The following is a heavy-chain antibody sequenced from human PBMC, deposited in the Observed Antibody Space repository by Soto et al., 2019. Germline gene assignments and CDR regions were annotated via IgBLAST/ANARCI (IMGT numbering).Heavy chain of an antibody. CDR1: GYSFTSYW. Sequence: GESLKISCKGAGYSFTSYWIAWVRQMPGKGLEWMGIIYPGDSDTKHSPSFQGQVTISVDKSISTAYLQWSSLKASDSAMYYCVTLRYDSRGFDYWGQGTLVTVSS. D-gene: IGHD3-22*01. J-gene: IGHJ4*02. CDR2: IYPGDSDT. CDR3: VTLRYDSRGFDY. V-gene: IGHV5-51*01.